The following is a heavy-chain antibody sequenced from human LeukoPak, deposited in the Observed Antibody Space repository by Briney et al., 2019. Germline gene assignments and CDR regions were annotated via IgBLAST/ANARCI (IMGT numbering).Heavy chain of an antibody. D-gene: IGHD6-19*01. V-gene: IGHV3-21*04. CDR3: ARDGRSGWYSDY. J-gene: IGHJ4*02. CDR2: ISHSGYDI. Sequence: KPGGSLRLSCVASGFTFSRYSMNWVRQAPGKGLEWVSSISHSGYDIYYADAVKGRFTISRDNAKNSLYLQMNSLRAEDTALYHCARDGRSGWYSDYWGQGTLVTVSS. CDR1: GFTFSRYS.